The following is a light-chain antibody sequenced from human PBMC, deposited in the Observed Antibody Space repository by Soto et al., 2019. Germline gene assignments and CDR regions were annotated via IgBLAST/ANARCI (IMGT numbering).Light chain of an antibody. Sequence: EIVLTQSPGTLSLSPGERATLSCRASQSVSSSYLAWYQQKPGQAPRLLIYGASNRATGIPDRFSGSGSGTDFTLTISRLEPEDFAVYYRQQYGSSPHFGQGTRLEIK. CDR2: GAS. J-gene: IGKJ5*01. CDR1: QSVSSSY. V-gene: IGKV3-20*01. CDR3: QQYGSSPH.